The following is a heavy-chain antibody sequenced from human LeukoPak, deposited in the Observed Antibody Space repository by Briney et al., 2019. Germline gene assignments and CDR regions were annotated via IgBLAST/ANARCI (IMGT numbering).Heavy chain of an antibody. CDR2: IYSGGST. D-gene: IGHD1-14*01. CDR3: ARDRYVWRTDY. CDR1: GFTVSSNY. Sequence: GGSLRLSCAASGFTVSSNYMSWVRQAPGKGLEWVSVIYSGGSTYYADSVKGRFTISRDNSKNTLYLQMNSLRAEDTAVYYCARDRYVWRTDYWGQGTLVTVSS. J-gene: IGHJ4*02. V-gene: IGHV3-53*01.